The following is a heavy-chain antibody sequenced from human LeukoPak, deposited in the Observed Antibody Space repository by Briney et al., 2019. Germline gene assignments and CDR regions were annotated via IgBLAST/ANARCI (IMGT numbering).Heavy chain of an antibody. CDR1: GFPVSINS. CDR2: IYSGGNT. Sequence: GGSLRLSCTVSGFPVSINSMSWVRQAPGKGLEWVSFIYSGGNTHYSDSVKGRFTISRDNAKNSLYLQMNSLRAKDTAVYYCARNHAPGSAFDIWGQGTMVTVSS. D-gene: IGHD1-14*01. V-gene: IGHV3-53*01. CDR3: ARNHAPGSAFDI. J-gene: IGHJ3*02.